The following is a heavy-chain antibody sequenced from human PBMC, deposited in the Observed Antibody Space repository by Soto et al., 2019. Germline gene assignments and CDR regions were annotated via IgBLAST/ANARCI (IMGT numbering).Heavy chain of an antibody. D-gene: IGHD2-2*02. Sequence: SETLSLTCAVSGGSISSGGYSWSWIRQPPGKGLDWIGYIYYSGNTYYNPSLKSRVIMSVDTSKNQFSLKLTSVTAADTAMYYCARGFRHTASYYFDYWGQGTLVSVS. CDR1: GGSISSGGYS. CDR3: ARGFRHTASYYFDY. J-gene: IGHJ4*02. CDR2: IYYSGNT. V-gene: IGHV4-31*11.